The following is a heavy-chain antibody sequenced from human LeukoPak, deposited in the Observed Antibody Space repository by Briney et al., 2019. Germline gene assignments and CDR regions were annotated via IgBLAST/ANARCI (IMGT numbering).Heavy chain of an antibody. CDR3: ASSMRWLRPRGFADY. CDR2: IYHSGST. Sequence: PSQTLSLTCAVSGGSISSGGYSWSWIRQPPGKGLEWIGYIYHSGSTYYNPSLKSRVTISVDTSKNQFSLKLSSVTAADTAVYYCASSMRWLRPRGFADYWGQGTLVTVSS. D-gene: IGHD5-12*01. CDR1: GGSISSGGYS. V-gene: IGHV4-30-2*01. J-gene: IGHJ4*02.